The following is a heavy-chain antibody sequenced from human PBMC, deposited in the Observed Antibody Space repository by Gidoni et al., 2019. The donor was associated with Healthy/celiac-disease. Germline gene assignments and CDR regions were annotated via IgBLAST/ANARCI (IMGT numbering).Heavy chain of an antibody. CDR3: AREIWGYFRDDAFDI. J-gene: IGHJ3*02. Sequence: QVQLLESGGGVVQPGRSLRLSCSASGFTFSSYAMHWVRQAPGKGLEWVAVISYDGSNKYYADSVKGRFTISRDNSKNTLYLQMNSLRAEDTAVYYCAREIWGYFRDDAFDIWGQGTMVTVSS. CDR1: GFTFSSYA. D-gene: IGHD3-16*01. V-gene: IGHV3-30*04. CDR2: ISYDGSNK.